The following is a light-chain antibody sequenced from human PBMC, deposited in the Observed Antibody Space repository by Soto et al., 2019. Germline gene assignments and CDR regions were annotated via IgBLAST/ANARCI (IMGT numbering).Light chain of an antibody. CDR3: QYYDTFRT. V-gene: IGKV3-20*01. J-gene: IGKJ1*01. CDR2: GAS. CDR1: QSVDSTY. Sequence: EIVLTQSPGTLSLSLGERGTLSCRASQSVDSTYLTWYQQKPGQAPRLLIYGASGRATGIPDRFSGSGSGTDFTLTISRLEPEGFAVYYCQYYDTFRTFGQGTKVDIK.